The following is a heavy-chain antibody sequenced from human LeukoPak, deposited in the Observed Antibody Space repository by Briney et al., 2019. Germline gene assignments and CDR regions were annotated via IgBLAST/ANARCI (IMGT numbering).Heavy chain of an antibody. CDR1: GGTFSSYA. CDR3: ASQHWFGVYYYYGMDV. Sequence: SAVKVSCKASGGTFSSYAISWVGPAAGQGLAWVGRIIPILGIANYAQKFQGRVTITANKSTSTAYMQLSSLRTEDTAVYHCASQHWFGVYYYYGMDVWGQGTTVTVSS. V-gene: IGHV1-69*04. D-gene: IGHD3-10*01. J-gene: IGHJ6*02. CDR2: IIPILGIA.